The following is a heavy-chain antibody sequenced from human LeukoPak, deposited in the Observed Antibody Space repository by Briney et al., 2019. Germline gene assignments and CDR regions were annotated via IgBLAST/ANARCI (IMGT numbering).Heavy chain of an antibody. Sequence: ASVKVSCKASGYTFPDNYIHWVRQAPGQGLEWVGWINPKTDATTYAQKLQGRVTMTRDTSISTAYMELSSLRSDDTAVYFCARDMIFGPLLSAAYDLWGQGTLVTVSS. J-gene: IGHJ5*02. CDR3: ARDMIFGPLLSAAYDL. CDR2: INPKTDAT. D-gene: IGHD3/OR15-3a*01. CDR1: GYTFPDNY. V-gene: IGHV1-2*02.